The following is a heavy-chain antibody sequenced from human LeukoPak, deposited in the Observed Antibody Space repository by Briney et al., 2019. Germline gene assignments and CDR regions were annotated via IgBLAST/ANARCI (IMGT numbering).Heavy chain of an antibody. Sequence: PSETLSLTCTVSGASISSYYWTWIRQPAGKGLEWIGRIYTSGSTNYNPSLKSRVAMSVDMSKNQFSLKLSSVTAADTAVYYCARLSADSSSSRGFDYWGQGTLVTVSS. J-gene: IGHJ4*02. CDR2: IYTSGST. D-gene: IGHD2-2*01. CDR3: ARLSADSSSSRGFDY. CDR1: GASISSYY. V-gene: IGHV4-4*07.